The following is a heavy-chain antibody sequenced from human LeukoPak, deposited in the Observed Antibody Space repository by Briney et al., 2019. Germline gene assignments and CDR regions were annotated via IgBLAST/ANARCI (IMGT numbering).Heavy chain of an antibody. CDR1: GGTFSSYA. CDR2: IIPIFGTA. J-gene: IGHJ5*02. D-gene: IGHD3-16*02. V-gene: IGHV1-69*05. CDR3: ASSVLVYDYVWGSYRPNWFDP. Sequence: SVKVSCKASGGTFSSYAISWVRQAPGQGLEWMGGIIPIFGTANYAQKFQGRVTITTDESTSTAYMELRSLRSDDTAVYYCASSVLVYDYVWGSYRPNWFDPWGQGTLVTVSS.